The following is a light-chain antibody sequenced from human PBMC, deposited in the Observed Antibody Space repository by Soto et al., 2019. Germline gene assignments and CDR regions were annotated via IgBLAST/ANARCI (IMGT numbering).Light chain of an antibody. V-gene: IGKV3-15*01. CDR2: GAS. Sequence: EIVLTQSPGTLYLSPGERATLSCRASQSVSSNYLAWYQQKPGQAPRLLIYGASTRATGIPARFSGSGSGTEFTLTISTLQSEDFAVYYCQQYNNWPRTFGQGTKVDI. CDR3: QQYNNWPRT. J-gene: IGKJ1*01. CDR1: QSVSSN.